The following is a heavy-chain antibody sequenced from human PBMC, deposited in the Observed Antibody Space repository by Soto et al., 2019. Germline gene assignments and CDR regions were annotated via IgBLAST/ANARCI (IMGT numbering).Heavy chain of an antibody. CDR1: GYTLTELS. Sequence: GDSVKVACKVSGYTLTELSMHWVRQAPGKGLEWMGGFDPEDGETIYAQKFQGRVTMTEDTSTDTAYMELSSLRSEDTAVYYCATYLSNRYYYYVMDVWGQGTTVTGSS. D-gene: IGHD3-9*01. V-gene: IGHV1-24*01. CDR3: ATYLSNRYYYYVMDV. CDR2: FDPEDGET. J-gene: IGHJ6*02.